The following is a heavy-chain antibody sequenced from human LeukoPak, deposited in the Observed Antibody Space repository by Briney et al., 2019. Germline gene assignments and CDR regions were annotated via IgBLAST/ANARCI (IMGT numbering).Heavy chain of an antibody. CDR1: GFTFSSYG. CDR3: ARTREQWQVLDY. D-gene: IGHD6-19*01. Sequence: GGSLRLSCAASGFTFSSYGMHWVRQAPGKGLEWVAVISHEGSIKYYADSVKGRFTISRDNSKNMVYLEMNSLRAEDTAVYYCARTREQWQVLDYWGQGTLVTVSS. V-gene: IGHV3-30*03. J-gene: IGHJ4*02. CDR2: ISHEGSIK.